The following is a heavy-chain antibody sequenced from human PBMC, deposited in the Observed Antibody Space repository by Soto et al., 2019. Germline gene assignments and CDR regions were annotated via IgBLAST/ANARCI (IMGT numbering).Heavy chain of an antibody. J-gene: IGHJ4*01. Sequence: GESLKISCQCFGSSFYIYWIGWVRQMPGKGLDWMGIVNPGDSDARYSPPFQGQVTISADKTITTAFLQWSSLKASDTAIYYCARRVGDYFDSWGHGTLVTVSS. CDR2: VNPGDSDA. V-gene: IGHV5-51*01. CDR3: ARRVGDYFDS. CDR1: GSSFYIYW.